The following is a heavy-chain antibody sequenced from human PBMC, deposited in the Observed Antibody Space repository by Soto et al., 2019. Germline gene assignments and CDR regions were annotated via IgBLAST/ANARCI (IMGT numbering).Heavy chain of an antibody. Sequence: PEDLCHPCTVSGGFMITGSYHLVWIRQPPGKGLEWIGSIYYSGSTYYNPSLKSRVTISVDTSKNQFSLKLSSVTAADTAVYYCARDKGSGWTSGRGQGTRVTVS. CDR1: GGFMITGSYH. D-gene: IGHD6-19*01. V-gene: IGHV4-39*07. J-gene: IGHJ4*02. CDR3: ARDKGSGWTSG. CDR2: IYYSGST.